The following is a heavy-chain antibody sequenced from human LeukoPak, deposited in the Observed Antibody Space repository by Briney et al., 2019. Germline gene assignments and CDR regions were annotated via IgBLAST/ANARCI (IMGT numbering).Heavy chain of an antibody. CDR2: TYYRSKWNN. CDR3: ARAIDGTFDY. J-gene: IGHJ4*02. Sequence: SQTLSLTCGISGDSVSSNRVTWNWIRQSPSRGLEWLGRTYYRSKWNNDYEVSVKGRITINPDTSKNQSSLPLNSVTPEDTAVYFRARAIDGTFDYWGQGTLVTVSS. CDR1: GDSVSSNRVT. D-gene: IGHD1-1*01. V-gene: IGHV6-1*01.